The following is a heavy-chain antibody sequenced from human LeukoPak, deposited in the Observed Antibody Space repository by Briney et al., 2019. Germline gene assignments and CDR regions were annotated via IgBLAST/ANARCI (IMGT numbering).Heavy chain of an antibody. D-gene: IGHD2-15*01. Sequence: PGGSLRLSCVVSGFTFSTHAMTWVRQAPGKGLERVSDISGPGGTTYYAASVKGRFTISRDNSKNTLFLQMNSLRAEDTAVYYCARETCSGGSCFQFDFWGQGTLVTVSS. CDR3: ARETCSGGSCFQFDF. CDR1: GFTFSTHA. CDR2: ISGPGGTT. V-gene: IGHV3-23*01. J-gene: IGHJ4*02.